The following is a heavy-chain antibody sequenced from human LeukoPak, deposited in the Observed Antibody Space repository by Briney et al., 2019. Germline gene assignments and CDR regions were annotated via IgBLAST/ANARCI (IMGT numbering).Heavy chain of an antibody. CDR1: GYTFTGYY. V-gene: IGHV1-2*02. J-gene: IGHJ4*02. D-gene: IGHD3-22*01. CDR3: ARGMAPDYYDSSGCLDY. Sequence: ASVKASCKASGYTFTGYYMHWVRQAPGQGLEWMGWINPNSGGTNYAQKFQGRVTMTRDTSISTAYMELSRLRSDDTAVYYCARGMAPDYYDSSGCLDYWGQGTLVTVSS. CDR2: INPNSGGT.